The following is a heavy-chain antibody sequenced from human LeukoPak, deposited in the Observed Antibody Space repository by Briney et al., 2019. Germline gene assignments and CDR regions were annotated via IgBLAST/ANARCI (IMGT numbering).Heavy chain of an antibody. CDR3: ARGRGILSSWLDFDY. CDR2: IYYNGYT. CDR1: GGSISSYY. D-gene: IGHD6-13*01. Sequence: PSETLSLTCTVSGGSISSYYWNWIRQPPGKGLEWIGYIYYNGYTDYNPSLKSRVTISLHTSKNQFSLKLSSVNAADTAVYYCARGRGILSSWLDFDYWGQGTLVTVSS. J-gene: IGHJ4*02. V-gene: IGHV4-59*01.